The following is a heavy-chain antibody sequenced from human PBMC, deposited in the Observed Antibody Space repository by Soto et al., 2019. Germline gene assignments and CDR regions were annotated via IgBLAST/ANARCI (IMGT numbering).Heavy chain of an antibody. J-gene: IGHJ5*02. CDR1: GGSISSGTYY. V-gene: IGHV4-31*03. D-gene: IGHD2-15*01. CDR2: THHSGST. Sequence: QVQLQESGPGLVKPSQTLPLTCTVSGGSISSGTYYWTWIRQHPGKGLEWIGYTHHSGSTYYNASLKSRVTISVDTSKNQFSLKLSSVTAADTAVYYCARGRYCSGASCYGWFDPWGQGTLVTVSS. CDR3: ARGRYCSGASCYGWFDP.